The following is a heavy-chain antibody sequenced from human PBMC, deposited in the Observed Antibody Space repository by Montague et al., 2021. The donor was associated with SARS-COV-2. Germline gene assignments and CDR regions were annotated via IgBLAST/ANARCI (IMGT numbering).Heavy chain of an antibody. CDR1: SGPLSAYY. CDR3: VRMGAAHRLNNWFDP. Sequence: SETLSLTCEVDSGPLSAYYWSWVRQPPGKGLEWIGEIHPYGHTSYNPSLMSRVTLSLGTSSNPFSLNLNSVTAADTAVYFCVRMGAAHRLNNWFDPWGQGALVTVSS. CDR2: IHPYGHT. D-gene: IGHD1-26*01. V-gene: IGHV4-34*01. J-gene: IGHJ5*02.